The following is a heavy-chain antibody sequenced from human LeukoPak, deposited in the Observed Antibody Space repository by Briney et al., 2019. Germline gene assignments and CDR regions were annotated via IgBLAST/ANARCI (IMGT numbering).Heavy chain of an antibody. CDR2: IIPTFGIA. Sequence: SVKVSCKATGGAFNTHAITWVRQAPGQGLEWMGRIIPTFGIATYAQKFQGRVTISADISTATVSLDLSSLRSVDTAVYYCARDCSSSSWYNGLGQCYRMDVWGQGTTVTVSS. CDR3: ARDCSSSSWYNGLGQCYRMDV. J-gene: IGHJ6*02. V-gene: IGHV1-69*04. D-gene: IGHD2-2*02. CDR1: GGAFNTHA.